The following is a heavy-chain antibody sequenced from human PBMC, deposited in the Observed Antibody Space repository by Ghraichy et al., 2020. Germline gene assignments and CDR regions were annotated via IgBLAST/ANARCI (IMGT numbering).Heavy chain of an antibody. CDR2: ISGSGGRT. CDR3: AKGRGLAYCGGDCYTFDY. V-gene: IGHV3-23*01. D-gene: IGHD2-21*02. J-gene: IGHJ4*02. Sequence: GSLRLSCAASGFTFSSYAMSWVRQAPGKGLEWVSAISGSGGRTYYADSVKGRFTISRDNSKNTLYLQMNSLRAEDTAVYYCAKGRGLAYCGGDCYTFDYWGQGALVTVSS. CDR1: GFTFSSYA.